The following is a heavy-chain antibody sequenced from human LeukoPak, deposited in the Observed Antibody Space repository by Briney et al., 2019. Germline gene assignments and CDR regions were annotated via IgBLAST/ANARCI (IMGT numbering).Heavy chain of an antibody. V-gene: IGHV4-61*01. J-gene: IGHJ4*02. CDR1: GGSISSGSYY. Sequence: SQTLSLTCTVSGGSISSGSYYWSWIRQPPGKGLEWIGYIYYSGSTNYNPSLKSRVTISVDTSKNQFSLKLSSVTAADTAVYYCARGSGYYYRDPYYFDYWGQGTLVTVSS. CDR3: ARGSGYYYRDPYYFDY. CDR2: IYYSGST. D-gene: IGHD3-22*01.